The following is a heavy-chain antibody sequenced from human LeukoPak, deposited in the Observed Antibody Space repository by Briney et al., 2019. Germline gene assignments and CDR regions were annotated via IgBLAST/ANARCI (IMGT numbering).Heavy chain of an antibody. D-gene: IGHD2-8*02. Sequence: GASVKVSCKASGGTFSSYAISWVRQAPGQGLEWMGGIIPFFGTANYAQKFQGRVTITADKSTSTAYMELSSLRSEDTAVYYCARDRAQNGNYWAPYYFDYWGQGTLVTVSS. J-gene: IGHJ4*02. CDR3: ARDRAQNGNYWAPYYFDY. CDR1: GGTFSSYA. CDR2: IIPFFGTA. V-gene: IGHV1-69*06.